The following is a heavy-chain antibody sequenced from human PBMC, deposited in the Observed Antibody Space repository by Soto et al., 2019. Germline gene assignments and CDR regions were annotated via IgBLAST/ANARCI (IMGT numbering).Heavy chain of an antibody. V-gene: IGHV1-46*02. Sequence: QVQLVQSGAEVKEPGASVKVSCKASGYTFQNYHMHWVRQAPGQGLAWMGIIHPSGDTKTYAQRFQGRLAMTRDTSTSTAYMELSSLTSEDTAVYFCARDLWGSWTVDYWGQGTLVTVSS. D-gene: IGHD3-16*01. CDR1: GYTFQNYH. J-gene: IGHJ4*02. CDR3: ARDLWGSWTVDY. CDR2: IHPSGDTK.